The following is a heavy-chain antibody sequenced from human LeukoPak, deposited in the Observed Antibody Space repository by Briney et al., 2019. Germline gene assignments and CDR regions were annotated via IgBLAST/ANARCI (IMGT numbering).Heavy chain of an antibody. Sequence: ASVKVSCKASGYTFTSYDINWVRQATGQGLEWMGWMSPNSGNTGYAQKFQGRVTMTRNTSVSTAYMELSSLRSEDTAVYYCARGRVHYDFWSGYPSGGMDVWGQGTTVTVSS. J-gene: IGHJ6*02. V-gene: IGHV1-8*01. CDR3: ARGRVHYDFWSGYPSGGMDV. CDR2: MSPNSGNT. D-gene: IGHD3-3*01. CDR1: GYTFTSYD.